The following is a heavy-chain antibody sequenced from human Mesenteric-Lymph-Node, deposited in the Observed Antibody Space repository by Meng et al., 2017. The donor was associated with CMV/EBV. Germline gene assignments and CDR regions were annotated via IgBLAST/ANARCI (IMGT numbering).Heavy chain of an antibody. D-gene: IGHD6-19*01. J-gene: IGHJ6*02. CDR2: INWNGGNT. Sequence: GESLKISCAASGFTFDDYGMSWVRQAPGKGLEWVSGINWNGGNTGYADSVKGRFTISRDNAKNSLYLQMNSLRAEDTALYHCARVSSGWSRGGMDVWGQGTTVTVSS. CDR3: ARVSSGWSRGGMDV. CDR1: GFTFDDYG. V-gene: IGHV3-20*01.